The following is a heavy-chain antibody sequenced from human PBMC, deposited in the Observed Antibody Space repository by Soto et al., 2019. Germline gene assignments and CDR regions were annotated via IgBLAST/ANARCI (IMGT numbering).Heavy chain of an antibody. D-gene: IGHD3-3*01. J-gene: IGHJ4*02. CDR3: ARDGNDFWSGYRYFDY. CDR1: GFTFSSYA. V-gene: IGHV3-30-3*01. CDR2: ISYDGSNK. Sequence: GGSLRLSCAASGFTFSSYAMHWVRQAPGKGLEWVAVISYDGSNKYYADSVKGRFTISRDNSKNTLYLQMNSLRAEDTAVYYCARDGNDFWSGYRYFDYWGQGTLVTVSS.